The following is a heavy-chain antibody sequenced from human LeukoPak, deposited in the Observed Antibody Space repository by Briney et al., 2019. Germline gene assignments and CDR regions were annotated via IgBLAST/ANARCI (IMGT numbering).Heavy chain of an antibody. V-gene: IGHV4-61*02. Sequence: KASETLSLTCTVSGGSISSGSYYWSWIRQPAGKGLEWIGRIYTSGSTNYNPSLKSRVTISVDTSKNQFSLKLRSVTAADTAVYYCARTRIQLWWYYFDYWGQGTLVTVSS. J-gene: IGHJ4*02. CDR2: IYTSGST. CDR3: ARTRIQLWWYYFDY. CDR1: GGSISSGSYY. D-gene: IGHD5-18*01.